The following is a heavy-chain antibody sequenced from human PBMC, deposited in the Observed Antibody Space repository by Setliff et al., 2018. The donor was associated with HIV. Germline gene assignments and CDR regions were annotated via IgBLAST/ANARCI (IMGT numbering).Heavy chain of an antibody. CDR1: GGSISSGSHY. J-gene: IGHJ6*03. V-gene: IGHV4-61*02. CDR3: ASAYCGGDCYSRTRKFYYYYYMDV. Sequence: PSETLSLTCTVSGGSISSGSHYWSWIRQPAGKGLEWIGLIYTSGRTNYNPSLKSRVTISVDTSKNQFSLKLSSVTAADTAVYYCASAYCGGDCYSRTRKFYYYYYMDVWGKGTTVTVSS. CDR2: IYTSGRT. D-gene: IGHD2-21*02.